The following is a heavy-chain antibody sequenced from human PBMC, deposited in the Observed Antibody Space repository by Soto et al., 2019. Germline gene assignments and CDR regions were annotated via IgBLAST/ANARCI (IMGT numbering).Heavy chain of an antibody. V-gene: IGHV3-23*01. J-gene: IGHJ4*02. Sequence: EVQLLESGGGLVQPGGSLRLSCAASGFTFSSYAMSWVRQAPGKGLEWVSAISGSGGSTYYADSVKGRFTISRDNTKSTLDLQMNSLRAEDMDVYYCAKSEGADGYYDFWSGYSARVDYLGQGTLVTVSS. D-gene: IGHD3-3*01. CDR1: GFTFSSYA. CDR2: ISGSGGST. CDR3: AKSEGADGYYDFWSGYSARVDY.